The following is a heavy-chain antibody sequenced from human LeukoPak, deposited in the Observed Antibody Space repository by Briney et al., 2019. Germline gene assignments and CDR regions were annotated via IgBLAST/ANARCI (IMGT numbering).Heavy chain of an antibody. CDR2: IYYSGST. CDR3: ARDNRTGYSSGWPNWYFDL. D-gene: IGHD6-19*01. Sequence: SETLSLTYTVSGGSISSYYWSWIRQPPGKGLEWIGYIYYSGSTNYNPSLKSRVTISVDTSKNQFSLKLSSVTAADTAVYYCARDNRTGYSSGWPNWYFDLWGRGTLVTVSS. CDR1: GGSISSYY. J-gene: IGHJ2*01. V-gene: IGHV4-59*12.